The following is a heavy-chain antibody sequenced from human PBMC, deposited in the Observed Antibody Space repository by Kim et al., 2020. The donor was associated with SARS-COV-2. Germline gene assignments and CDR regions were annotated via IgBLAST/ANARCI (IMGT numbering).Heavy chain of an antibody. Sequence: ASVKVSCKTSGYTFTSVYMNWVRQAPGQGLEWMGIINPSDGTTSYPQKFQGRVTMTRDTSTSTVYMELSSLRSEDTAMYYCARGRPMDVWGKGTTATVSS. CDR2: INPSDGTT. CDR3: ARGRPMDV. CDR1: GYTFTSVY. V-gene: IGHV1-46*01. J-gene: IGHJ6*03.